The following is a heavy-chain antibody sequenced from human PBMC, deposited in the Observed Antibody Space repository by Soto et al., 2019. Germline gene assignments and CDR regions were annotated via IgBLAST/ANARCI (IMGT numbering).Heavy chain of an antibody. D-gene: IGHD4-17*01. J-gene: IGHJ4*02. V-gene: IGHV1-18*01. CDR3: ARSHGDYAGY. Sequence: QVQLVQSGAEVKKPAAPVKVSCKASGYTFTSYGISWVRQAPGQGLEWMGWISAYNGKTNYAQKLQGRVPMTTDTATSQVYRELRSLRSDDTAVYYCARSHGDYAGYWGQGTLVIVSS. CDR1: GYTFTSYG. CDR2: ISAYNGKT.